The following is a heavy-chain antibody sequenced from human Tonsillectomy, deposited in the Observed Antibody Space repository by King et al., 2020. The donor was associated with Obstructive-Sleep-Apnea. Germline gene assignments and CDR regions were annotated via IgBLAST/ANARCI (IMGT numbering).Heavy chain of an antibody. CDR2: ISYDGSSK. Sequence: VQLVESGGGVVQPGRSLRLSCAASGFAFSYHAIHWVRQAPGKGLEWVAFISYDGSSKYYADSLKGRITISRDNSKNTLCLQMNRLRPEDTAVYYCTREVAAAGQDYYYHGLDVWGQGTTVTVSS. J-gene: IGHJ6*02. CDR3: TREVAAAGQDYYYHGLDV. D-gene: IGHD6-13*01. CDR1: GFAFSYHA. V-gene: IGHV3-30*04.